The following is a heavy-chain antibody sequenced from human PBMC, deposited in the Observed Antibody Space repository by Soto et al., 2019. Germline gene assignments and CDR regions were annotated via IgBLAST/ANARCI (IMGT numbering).Heavy chain of an antibody. CDR1: RGSISKNN. D-gene: IGHD1-26*01. J-gene: IGHJ3*02. CDR3: ARSGSYYAFYI. CDR2: IYYSGST. V-gene: IGHV4-59*01. Sequence: SETLSLTCTVSRGSISKNNYSLIHQPPGKRLEWIGYIYYSGSTNYNPSLKSRVTISVDTTKNQFSLKLSSVTAADTAAYYCARSGSYYAFYIWGQGTRVTASS.